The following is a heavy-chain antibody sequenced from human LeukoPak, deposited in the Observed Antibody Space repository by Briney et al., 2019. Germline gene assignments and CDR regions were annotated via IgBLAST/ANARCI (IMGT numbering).Heavy chain of an antibody. CDR2: IYYSGST. CDR1: GGSISSYY. J-gene: IGHJ4*02. CDR3: ARDLGYSYGYVY. D-gene: IGHD5-18*01. Sequence: SETLSLTCTVSGGSISSYYWSWIRQPPGKGLEWIGYIYYSGSTNYNPSLKSRVTISVDTSKNQFSLKLSSVTAADTAAYYCARDLGYSYGYVYWGQGTLVTVSS. V-gene: IGHV4-59*01.